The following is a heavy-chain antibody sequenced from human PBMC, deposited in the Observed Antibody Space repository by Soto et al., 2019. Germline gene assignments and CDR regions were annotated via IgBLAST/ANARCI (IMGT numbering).Heavy chain of an antibody. V-gene: IGHV3-30-3*01. CDR2: ISYDGSNK. CDR1: GFTFSSYA. CDR3: ARGRQAYYYYYGMDV. J-gene: IGHJ6*02. Sequence: QVQLVESGGGVVQPGRSLRLSCAASGFTFSSYAMHWVRQAPGKGLEWVAVISYDGSNKYYADSVKGRFTISRDNSKNTLYLQMNSLRAEDTAVYYCARGRQAYYYYYGMDVWGQGTTVIVSS. D-gene: IGHD1-1*01.